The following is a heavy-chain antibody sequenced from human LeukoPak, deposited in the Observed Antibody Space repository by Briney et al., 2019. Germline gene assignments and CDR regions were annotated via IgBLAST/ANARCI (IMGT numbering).Heavy chain of an antibody. CDR3: AREGHSSGLLGDY. CDR2: IKHDGAWK. J-gene: IGHJ4*02. D-gene: IGHD6-19*01. V-gene: IGHV3-7*03. CDR1: GSTFGNYY. Sequence: GGSLRLSCAASGSTFGNYYMSWVRQAPGKGLEWVANIKHDGAWKFYADSVKGRFTVSRDNAEKLVYLHMTSLRAEDTAMYFCAREGHSSGLLGDYWGQGILVTVSS.